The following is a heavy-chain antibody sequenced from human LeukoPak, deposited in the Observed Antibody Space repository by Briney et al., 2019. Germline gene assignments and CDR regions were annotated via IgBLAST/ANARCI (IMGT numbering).Heavy chain of an antibody. Sequence: SVKVSCKASGGTFSSHAISWVRQAPGQGLEWVGGIIPIFETTNYAQKFQGRVTITTDESTSTGYMELRSLRSDDTAVYYCARGDSGYDYGFDNWGQGTLVTVSS. V-gene: IGHV1-69*05. J-gene: IGHJ4*02. D-gene: IGHD5-12*01. CDR2: IIPIFETT. CDR1: GGTFSSHA. CDR3: ARGDSGYDYGFDN.